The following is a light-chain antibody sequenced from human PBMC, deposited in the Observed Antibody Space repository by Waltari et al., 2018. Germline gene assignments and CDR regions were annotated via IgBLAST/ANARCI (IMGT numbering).Light chain of an antibody. J-gene: IGKJ2*01. Sequence: EIVLTQSPGTLSLSPGDRATLSCRADQSLDVAYLAWYQHKSGQAPRLRVYGAYYRAAAIPERFSGRGSGTDFTLTINRLEPDDFAVYYCQQYHTPPATFGQGTKLEIK. V-gene: IGKV3-20*01. CDR3: QQYHTPPAT. CDR1: QSLDVAY. CDR2: GAY.